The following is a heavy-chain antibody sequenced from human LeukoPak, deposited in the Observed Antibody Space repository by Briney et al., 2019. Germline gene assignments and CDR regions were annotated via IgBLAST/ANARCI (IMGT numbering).Heavy chain of an antibody. Sequence: PSETLSLTCTVSGGSISSSSYYWRWIRQPPGKGLEWIGSIYYSGSTYYNPSLKSRVTISVDTSKNQFSLKLSSVTAADTAVYYCTRGGKCSGGRCNGYYYYMDVWGKGTTVTVSS. J-gene: IGHJ6*03. V-gene: IGHV4-39*07. CDR3: TRGGKCSGGRCNGYYYYMDV. CDR2: IYYSGST. CDR1: GGSISSSSYY. D-gene: IGHD2-15*01.